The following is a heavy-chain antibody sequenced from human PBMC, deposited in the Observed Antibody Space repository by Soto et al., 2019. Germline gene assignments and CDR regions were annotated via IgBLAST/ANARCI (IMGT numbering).Heavy chain of an antibody. J-gene: IGHJ6*02. D-gene: IGHD1-26*01. V-gene: IGHV4-28*01. Sequence: SETLPLPHTVSGYSTRSSTWRGWIRQPPGKGLEWIGYIYYSGTTYYNPSLKSRVTMSVDTSKNQFSLKLTSVTAVDTAVYYCAKSEPYFPLYYYYGMDVWGQGTTVS. CDR2: IYYSGTT. CDR3: AKSEPYFPLYYYYGMDV. CDR1: GYSTRSSTW.